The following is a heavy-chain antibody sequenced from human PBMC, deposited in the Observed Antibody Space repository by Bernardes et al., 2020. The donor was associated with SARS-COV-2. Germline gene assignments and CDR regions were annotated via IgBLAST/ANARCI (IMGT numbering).Heavy chain of an antibody. CDR2: ISYDGSNK. V-gene: IGHV3-30*03. CDR1: GFTFSSYG. Sequence: VGSLILSCAASGFTFSSYGMHWVRQAPGQGLEWVAVISYDGSNKYYADSVKGRFTISRDNSKNTLYLQMNSLRAEDTAVYYCARDGISGIDYWGQGTLVTVSS. D-gene: IGHD1-20*01. J-gene: IGHJ4*02. CDR3: ARDGISGIDY.